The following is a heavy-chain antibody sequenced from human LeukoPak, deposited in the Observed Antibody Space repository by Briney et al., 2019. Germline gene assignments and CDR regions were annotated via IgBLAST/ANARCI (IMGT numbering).Heavy chain of an antibody. CDR3: ARDATSPRYCSGGSCYYWYFDL. CDR2: ISYDGSNK. J-gene: IGHJ2*01. V-gene: IGHV3-30-3*01. Sequence: GRSLRLSCAASGFTFSSYAMHWVRQAPGKGLEWVAVISYDGSNKYYADSVKGRFTISRDNSKNTLYLQMNSLRAEDTAVYYCARDATSPRYCSGGSCYYWYFDLWGRGTLVTVSS. CDR1: GFTFSSYA. D-gene: IGHD2-15*01.